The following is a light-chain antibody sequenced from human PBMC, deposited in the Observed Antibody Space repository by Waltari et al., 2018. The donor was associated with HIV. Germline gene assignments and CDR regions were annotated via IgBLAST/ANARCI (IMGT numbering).Light chain of an antibody. Sequence: DIQMTQSPSSLSASVGDRVTITCRASQSVTYYLSWYQQRPGQAPKLLIYDASTLQSGVPSRFSGSGSGTDFTLTLSSLQPEDFATYYCQQTYSTPHTFGQGTKVEIK. CDR2: DAS. CDR3: QQTYSTPHT. J-gene: IGKJ1*01. V-gene: IGKV1-39*01. CDR1: QSVTYY.